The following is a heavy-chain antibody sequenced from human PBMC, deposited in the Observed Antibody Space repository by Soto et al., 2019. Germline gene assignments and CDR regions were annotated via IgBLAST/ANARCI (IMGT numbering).Heavy chain of an antibody. CDR3: ARSDYYYDRNWFDP. CDR1: GGSVNRTDYY. J-gene: IGHJ5*02. Sequence: SETLSLTCTDSGGSVNRTDYYWNFIRQPPGTGLECIGYVYDSGSTYYNPSLESRLSISIDTLKNQFYLKLSSLTAAETAVYFCARSDYYYDRNWFDPWGKGTLVTVSS. V-gene: IGHV4-30-4*01. D-gene: IGHD3-22*01. CDR2: VYDSGST.